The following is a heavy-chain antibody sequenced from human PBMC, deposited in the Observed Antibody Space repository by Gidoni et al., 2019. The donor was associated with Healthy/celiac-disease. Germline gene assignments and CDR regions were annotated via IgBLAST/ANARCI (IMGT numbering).Heavy chain of an antibody. J-gene: IGHJ4*02. CDR3: AQWLDGLDY. Sequence: QVQLVSSGGGVVQPGRSLRLSCAASGFTFSSDAMHWVRQAPGKGMAWVAVISYDGSNKDYADSVKGRFTISRDNSKNTLYLQMNSLRAEDTAVYYCAQWLDGLDYWGQGTLVTVSS. CDR1: GFTFSSDA. V-gene: IGHV3-30-3*01. CDR2: ISYDGSNK. D-gene: IGHD6-19*01.